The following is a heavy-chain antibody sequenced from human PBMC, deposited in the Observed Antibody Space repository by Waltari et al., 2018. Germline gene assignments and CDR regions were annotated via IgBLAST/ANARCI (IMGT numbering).Heavy chain of an antibody. J-gene: IGHJ4*02. CDR1: GGSFSGYY. CDR2: ITHSGST. V-gene: IGHV4-34*01. D-gene: IGHD6-13*01. CDR3: ARPAAAGSKPFDY. Sequence: QVQLQQWGAGLLKPSETLSLTCAVYGGSFSGYYWSWIRHPPGTGLEWIGEITHSGSTNYNPSLKSRVTISVDTSKNQFSLKLSAVTAADTAVYYCARPAAAGSKPFDYWGQGTLVTVSS.